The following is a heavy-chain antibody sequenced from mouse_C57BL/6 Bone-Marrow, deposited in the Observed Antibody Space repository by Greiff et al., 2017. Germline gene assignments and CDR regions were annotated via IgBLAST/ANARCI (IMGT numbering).Heavy chain of an antibody. J-gene: IGHJ1*03. CDR1: GFTFSDYG. D-gene: IGHD2-2*01. CDR3: GRHGYDGDGYFDV. CDR2: ISNLAYSI. Sequence: DVMLVESGGGLVQPGGSLTLSCAASGFTFSDYGMAWVRQAPRKGPEWVAFISNLAYSIYYADTVTGRFPISRENAKNTLYLEMSSLRSEDTAMYYCGRHGYDGDGYFDVWGTGTTVTVSS. V-gene: IGHV5-15*01.